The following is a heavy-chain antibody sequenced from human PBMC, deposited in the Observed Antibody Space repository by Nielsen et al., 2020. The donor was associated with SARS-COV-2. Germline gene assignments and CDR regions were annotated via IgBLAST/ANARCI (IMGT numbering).Heavy chain of an antibody. CDR2: MSGSGSSI. V-gene: IGHV3-11*04. D-gene: IGHD2-21*01. CDR1: GFIFSDYY. CDR3: ARDGSYLPAMDV. Sequence: GGSLRLSCAATGFIFSDYYMTWIRQAPGKGLEWVSHMSGSGSSIYYADSVKGRFTISRDNAKNSLHLQMNSLRAEDTAAYYCARDGSYLPAMDVWGQGTTVTVSS. J-gene: IGHJ6*02.